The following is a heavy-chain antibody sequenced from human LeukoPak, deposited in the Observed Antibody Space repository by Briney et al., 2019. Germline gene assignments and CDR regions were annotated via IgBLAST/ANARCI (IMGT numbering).Heavy chain of an antibody. CDR3: AKTQEDGYSDY. CDR1: GGSISSYY. CDR2: IYYSGST. V-gene: IGHV4-59*08. Sequence: SETLSLTCTVSGGSISSYYWSWIRQPPGKGLEWIGYIYYSGSTNYNPSLKSRVTISVDTSKKQFSLKLSSVTAADTAVYYCAKTQEDGYSDYWGQGTLVTVSS. J-gene: IGHJ4*02. D-gene: IGHD5-24*01.